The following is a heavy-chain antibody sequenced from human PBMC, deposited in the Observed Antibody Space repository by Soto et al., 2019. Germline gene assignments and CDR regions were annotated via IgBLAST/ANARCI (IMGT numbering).Heavy chain of an antibody. V-gene: IGHV3-64*01. Sequence: EVQVVESGGGLVQPGWSLRLSCAASGFIFSAYPMHWVRQAPGKGLEYVSAIRSNGDTYYANSVKGRFTISRDNSKNTVYLQMGSRRAEDMAMYYCVRGDDYVPFDYWGQGTVVTVSS. D-gene: IGHD4-17*01. J-gene: IGHJ4*02. CDR1: GFIFSAYP. CDR3: VRGDDYVPFDY. CDR2: IRSNGDT.